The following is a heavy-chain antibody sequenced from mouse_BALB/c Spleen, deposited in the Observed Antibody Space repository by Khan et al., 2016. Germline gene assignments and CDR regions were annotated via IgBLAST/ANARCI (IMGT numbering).Heavy chain of an antibody. CDR1: GYAFTTYN. J-gene: IGHJ3*01. Sequence: VQLQQSGPELVKPGASVKVSCTGSGYAFTTYNMYWVKQSHGKSLEWIGYIDPYNGVSSYNQKFKDKATLTVDESSSTAYLHLNSLTSEDSAIYYCARGDGNYVPFAYWGQGTLVTVSA. CDR2: IDPYNGVS. V-gene: IGHV1S135*01. CDR3: ARGDGNYVPFAY. D-gene: IGHD2-1*01.